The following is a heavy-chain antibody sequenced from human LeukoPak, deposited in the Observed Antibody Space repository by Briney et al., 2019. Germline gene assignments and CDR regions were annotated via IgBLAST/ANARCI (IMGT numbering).Heavy chain of an antibody. V-gene: IGHV3-7*01. J-gene: IGHJ4*02. CDR2: INQDGSEK. CDR1: GFTFSLYW. Sequence: GGSLRLSCAASGFTFSLYWMHWVRQSPGKGLEWVAHINQDGSEKYYVDSVKGRFTISRDNARNSQYLQMNSLRVKDTAVYYCASGGGWVFNNWGQGTLVTVSS. CDR3: ASGGGWVFNN. D-gene: IGHD6-19*01.